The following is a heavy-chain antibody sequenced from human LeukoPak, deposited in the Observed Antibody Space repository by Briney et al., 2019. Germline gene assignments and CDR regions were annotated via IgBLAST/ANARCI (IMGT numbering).Heavy chain of an antibody. CDR1: GFTFSTYA. Sequence: GGSLRLSCSASGFTFSTYAMHWVRQAPGKGLEYVSAIGSNGVTTYYADSVKGRFTISRDNSENTLDLQMGSLRTEDTAVYYCVKLFQMYSFSSAFDYWGQGTLVTISS. CDR3: VKLFQMYSFSSAFDY. J-gene: IGHJ4*02. V-gene: IGHV3-64D*06. D-gene: IGHD6-6*01. CDR2: IGSNGVTT.